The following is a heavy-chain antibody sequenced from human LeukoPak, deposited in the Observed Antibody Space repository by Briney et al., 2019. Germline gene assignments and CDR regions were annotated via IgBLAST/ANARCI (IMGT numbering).Heavy chain of an antibody. CDR1: GVTFSIYR. D-gene: IGHD5-12*01. CDR2: IHLSGTPI. Sequence: GGSLRLSCTASGVTFSIYRMNWVRQAPGQGLEWISYIHLSGTPIHYADSVKGRFSISRDNAKNSLYLQLDNVKAEDTAVYYCVSRGWLEADFDYWGQGTLVTVSS. V-gene: IGHV3-48*04. CDR3: VSRGWLEADFDY. J-gene: IGHJ4*02.